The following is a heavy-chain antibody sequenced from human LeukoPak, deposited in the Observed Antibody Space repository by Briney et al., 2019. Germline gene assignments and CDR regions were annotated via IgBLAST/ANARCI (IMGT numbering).Heavy chain of an antibody. J-gene: IGHJ3*02. D-gene: IGHD2-15*01. V-gene: IGHV1-69*01. CDR1: GGTFSSYA. Sequence: GSSVKVSCKASGGTFSSYAISWVRQAPGQGLEWMGGIIPIFGTANYAQKFQGRVTITADESTSTAYMELSSLRSEDTAVYYCRVVVAGLRDDAFDIWGQGTMVTVSS. CDR3: RVVVAGLRDDAFDI. CDR2: IIPIFGTA.